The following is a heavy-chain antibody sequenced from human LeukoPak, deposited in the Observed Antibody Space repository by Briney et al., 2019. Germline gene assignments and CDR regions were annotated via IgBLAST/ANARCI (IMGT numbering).Heavy chain of an antibody. Sequence: GGSLRLSCAASGFTFSNYEMNWVRQAPGKGLEWVSYISTSSSTIYHADSVKGRFTISRDNAKNSLYLQMNSLRAEDAAVYYCARVGMTYYYMDVWGKGTTVTVSS. CDR3: ARVGMTYYYMDV. J-gene: IGHJ6*03. CDR1: GFTFSNYE. D-gene: IGHD2-21*02. CDR2: ISTSSSTI. V-gene: IGHV3-48*03.